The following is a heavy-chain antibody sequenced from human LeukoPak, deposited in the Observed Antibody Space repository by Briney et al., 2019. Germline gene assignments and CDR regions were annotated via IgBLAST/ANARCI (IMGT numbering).Heavy chain of an antibody. CDR3: ARTPGQPDYYYYGMDV. Sequence: GGSLRLSCAASGFTFSSSAMSWVRQVPGKGLEWVSGISASGGSTSYADSVRGRFTISRDNSKNTLYLQMNSLRAEDTAVYYCARTPGQPDYYYYGMDVWGQGTTVTVSS. D-gene: IGHD1-14*01. V-gene: IGHV3-23*01. CDR1: GFTFSSSA. J-gene: IGHJ6*02. CDR2: ISASGGST.